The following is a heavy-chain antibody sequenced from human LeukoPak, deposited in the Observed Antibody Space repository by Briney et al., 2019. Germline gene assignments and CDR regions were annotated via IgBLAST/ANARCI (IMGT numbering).Heavy chain of an antibody. D-gene: IGHD3-10*01. CDR2: IYHSGST. J-gene: IGHJ4*02. V-gene: IGHV4-4*02. CDR1: GGSISSSNW. CDR3: ASLGSYYYGSGSYYGLDY. Sequence: PSGTLSLTCVVSGGSISSSNWWSWVRQPPEKGLEWIGEIYHSGSTSYNPSLKSRVTISVDKSKNQFSLKLSSVTAADTAVYYCASLGSYYYGSGSYYGLDYWGQGTLVTVSS.